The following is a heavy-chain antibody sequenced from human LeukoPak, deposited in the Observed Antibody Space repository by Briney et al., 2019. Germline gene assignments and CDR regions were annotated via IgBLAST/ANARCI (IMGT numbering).Heavy chain of an antibody. Sequence: PSETLCLTCTVSGGSISSYYWSWIRQPPGKGLEWIGEINHSGSTNYNPSLKSRVTISVDTSKNHFSLNLSSVTAADTAVYYCARSDGYGLVGIWGQGTMVTVSS. CDR3: ARSDGYGLVGI. D-gene: IGHD3-10*01. V-gene: IGHV4-34*01. CDR2: INHSGST. J-gene: IGHJ3*02. CDR1: GGSISSYY.